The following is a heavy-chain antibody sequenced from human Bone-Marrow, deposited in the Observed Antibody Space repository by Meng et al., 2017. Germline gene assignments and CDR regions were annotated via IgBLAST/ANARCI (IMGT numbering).Heavy chain of an antibody. CDR2: INPSGGST. Sequence: ASVKVSCKASGYTFTSYYMHWVRQAPGQGLEWMGIINPSGGSTSYAQKFQGRVTMTRDTSTSTVYMELSSLGSEDTAVYYCARGGSREVVPAAMVVWRNYYYGMDVWGQGTTVTVSS. D-gene: IGHD2-2*01. V-gene: IGHV1-46*01. CDR3: ARGGSREVVPAAMVVWRNYYYGMDV. CDR1: GYTFTSYY. J-gene: IGHJ6*02.